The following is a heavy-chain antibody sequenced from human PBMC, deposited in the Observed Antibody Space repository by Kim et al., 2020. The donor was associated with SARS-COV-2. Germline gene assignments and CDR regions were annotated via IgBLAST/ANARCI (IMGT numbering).Heavy chain of an antibody. CDR1: GFTFSNYC. CDR2: VTSGGTT. D-gene: IGHD1-26*01. Sequence: WGSLRLSCAASGFTFSNYCMTWIRQAPGKWLEWVSIVTSGGTTFYADSVKGRCTISRDNSKNTLYLQVNSLRADDTAVYYCAKSRGSGSDYGFDYWGQGTLVTVSS. V-gene: IGHV3-23*01. CDR3: AKSRGSGSDYGFDY. J-gene: IGHJ4*02.